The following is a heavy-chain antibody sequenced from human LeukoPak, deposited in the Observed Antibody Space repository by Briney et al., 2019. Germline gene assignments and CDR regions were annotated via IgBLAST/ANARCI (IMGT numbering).Heavy chain of an antibody. D-gene: IGHD6-13*01. Sequence: GGSLRLSCAASGFTFDDYAMNWVRQAPGKGLEWVSSISSSSSYIYYADSVKGRFTISRDNAKNSLYLQMNSLRAEDTAVYYCARDFEFGSAAGTPNWGQGTLVTVSS. CDR2: ISSSSSYI. CDR3: ARDFEFGSAAGTPN. V-gene: IGHV3-21*01. CDR1: GFTFDDYA. J-gene: IGHJ4*02.